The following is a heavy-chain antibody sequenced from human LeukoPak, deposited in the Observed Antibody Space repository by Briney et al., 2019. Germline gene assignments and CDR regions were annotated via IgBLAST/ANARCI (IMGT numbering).Heavy chain of an antibody. V-gene: IGHV3-21*01. Sequence: GGSLRLSCAAPGFTFSSYSMNWGRQAPGKGLEWVSSIIISSSNIYYADSVKGRFTISRDNAKNSRYLKRNSRRAEDTPVYYCASLTDIEAGPVRYWGQGPLVVVTA. J-gene: IGHJ1*01. CDR2: IIISSSNI. D-gene: IGHD2-15*01. CDR3: ASLTDIEAGPVRY. CDR1: GFTFSSYS.